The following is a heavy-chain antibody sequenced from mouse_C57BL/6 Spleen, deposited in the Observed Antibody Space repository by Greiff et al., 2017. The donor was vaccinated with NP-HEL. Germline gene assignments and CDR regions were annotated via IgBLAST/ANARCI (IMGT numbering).Heavy chain of an antibody. D-gene: IGHD2-4*01. CDR3: ARVKDYDANYAMDY. J-gene: IGHJ4*01. V-gene: IGHV1-55*01. CDR2: IYPGSGST. CDR1: GYTFTSYW. Sequence: VQLQQPGAELVKPGASVKMSCKASGYTFTSYWITWVKQRPGQGLEWIGDIYPGSGSTNYNEKFKSKATLTVDTSSSTAYMQLSSLTSENSAVYYCARVKDYDANYAMDYWGQGTSVTVSS.